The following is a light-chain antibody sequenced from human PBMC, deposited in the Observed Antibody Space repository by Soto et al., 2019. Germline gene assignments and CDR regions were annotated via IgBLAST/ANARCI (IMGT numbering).Light chain of an antibody. J-gene: IGLJ1*01. CDR3: TSYTSSNPFYV. CDR1: RTDVADGYDY. Sequence: QSVLNQPASVTGSPGQSIAISCTGVRTDVADGYDYVSWYQQHPGQAPQLIIYDVSNRPSGVSDRFSCSKSGNTASLTISGLQAEDEAEYYCTSYTSSNPFYVFGTGTKVT. V-gene: IGLV2-14*03. CDR2: DVS.